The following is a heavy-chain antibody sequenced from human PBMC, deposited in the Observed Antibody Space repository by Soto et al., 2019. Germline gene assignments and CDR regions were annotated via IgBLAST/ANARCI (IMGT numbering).Heavy chain of an antibody. D-gene: IGHD2-21*02. CDR3: AIVCGGDCNHGMDG. CDR1: GGSISSSSYY. J-gene: IGHJ6*02. CDR2: IYYSGST. Sequence: SETLSLTCTVSGGSISSSSYYWGWIRQPPGKGLEWIGYIYYSGSTYYNPSLKSRVTISVDTSKNQFSLKLSSVTAADTAVYYCAIVCGGDCNHGMDGWGQGTTVTVSS. V-gene: IGHV4-31*03.